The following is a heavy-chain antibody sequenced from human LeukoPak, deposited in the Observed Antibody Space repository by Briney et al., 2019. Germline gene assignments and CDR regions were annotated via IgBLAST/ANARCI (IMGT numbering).Heavy chain of an antibody. CDR1: GCTFRNYL. Sequence: GGSLRLSCAASGCTFRNYLMNWVRQAPGKGLEWVSFINSTGGTIYYADSVKGRFTVSRDNGKNSLLLQMNSLRAEDTALYYCARGYSRAAFDIWGQGTVVAVSS. CDR3: ARGYSRAAFDI. J-gene: IGHJ3*02. CDR2: INSTGGTI. D-gene: IGHD2-15*01. V-gene: IGHV3-48*01.